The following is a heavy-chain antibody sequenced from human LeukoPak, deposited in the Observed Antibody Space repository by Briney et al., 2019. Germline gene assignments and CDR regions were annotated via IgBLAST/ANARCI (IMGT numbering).Heavy chain of an antibody. J-gene: IGHJ6*03. Sequence: PSETLSLTCTVSGGSISSGGYYWSWIRQHPGKGLEWIGYIYYSGSTYYNPSLKSRVTISVDTSKNQFSLKLSSVTAADTAVYYCARFVPDSSYSSSWYVGYYYYMDVWGKGTTVTVSS. CDR2: IYYSGST. CDR1: GGSISSGGYY. CDR3: ARFVPDSSYSSSWYVGYYYYMDV. V-gene: IGHV4-31*03. D-gene: IGHD6-13*01.